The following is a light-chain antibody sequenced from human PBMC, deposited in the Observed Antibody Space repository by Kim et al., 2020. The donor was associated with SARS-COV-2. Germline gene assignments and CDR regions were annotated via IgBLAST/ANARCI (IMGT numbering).Light chain of an antibody. Sequence: ELVLTQSPGTLSLSPGGRATLFCRASQSVSSNYLAWYQQKPGQAPRLLIYGASKRATGIPDRFSGSGSGTDFILTNSRLEPEDFAVYYCQQYSSSPTFGQGTKVDIK. V-gene: IGKV3-20*01. J-gene: IGKJ1*01. CDR2: GAS. CDR1: QSVSSNY. CDR3: QQYSSSPT.